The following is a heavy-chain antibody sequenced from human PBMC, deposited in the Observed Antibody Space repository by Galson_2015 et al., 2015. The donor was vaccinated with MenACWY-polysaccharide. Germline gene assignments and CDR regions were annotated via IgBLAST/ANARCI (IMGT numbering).Heavy chain of an antibody. CDR3: GRAPTKGEFPFSGWYIDY. D-gene: IGHD3-16*01. V-gene: IGHV3-74*01. CDR2: TNRDGRST. J-gene: IGHJ4*02. CDR1: GFTFSSYW. Sequence: SLRLSCAASGFTFSSYWMHWVRQAPGKGLVWVSRTNRDGRSTSYADSVTGRFTISRDNAKNTMYLQMNSLRAEDTAVYYCGRAPTKGEFPFSGWYIDYWGQGTLVTVSS.